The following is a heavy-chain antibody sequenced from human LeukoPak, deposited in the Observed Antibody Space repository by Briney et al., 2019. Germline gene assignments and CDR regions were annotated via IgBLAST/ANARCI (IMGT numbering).Heavy chain of an antibody. V-gene: IGHV4-34*08. D-gene: IGHD2-8*01. Sequence: GSLRLSCAPSGFTFTDHYMDWIRQAPGKGLEWIAEINHRGSTHYNPSLKSRVNISADTSKSQFSLNLDSVTAADTAVYYCARSWAGMYYPFYYFDYWGQGSLVTVSS. CDR1: GFTFTDHY. CDR2: INHRGST. CDR3: ARSWAGMYYPFYYFDY. J-gene: IGHJ4*02.